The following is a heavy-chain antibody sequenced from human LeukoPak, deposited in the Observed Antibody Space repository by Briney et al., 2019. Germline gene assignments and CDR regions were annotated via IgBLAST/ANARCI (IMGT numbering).Heavy chain of an antibody. CDR2: IYHSGST. CDR1: GYSISSGYY. V-gene: IGHV4-38-2*02. CDR3: ARGTPVVSFDP. Sequence: SETLSLTCTVSGYSISSGYYWGWIRQPPGKGLEWIGSIYHSGSTYYNPSLKSRVTISVDTSKNQFSLKLSSVTAADTAVYYCARGTPVVSFDPWGQGTLVTVSS. J-gene: IGHJ5*02.